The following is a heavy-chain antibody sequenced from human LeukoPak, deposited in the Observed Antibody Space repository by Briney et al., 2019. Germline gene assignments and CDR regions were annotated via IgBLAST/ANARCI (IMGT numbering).Heavy chain of an antibody. D-gene: IGHD2-21*02. CDR3: ARDSGCRGGVCYSFYDC. CDR1: GFTFGTYW. V-gene: IGHV3-7*01. Sequence: GGSLRLSCAASGFTFGTYWMTWVRQAPGKGLEWVANIKQDGSEKCYVDSVRGRFTISRDNAKNSLYLQMNSLRVEDTAVYFCARDSGCRGGVCYSFYDCWGQGSLVTVSS. J-gene: IGHJ4*02. CDR2: IKQDGSEK.